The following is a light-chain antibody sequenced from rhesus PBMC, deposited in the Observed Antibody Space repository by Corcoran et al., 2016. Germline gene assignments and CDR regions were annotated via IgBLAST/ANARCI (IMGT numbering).Light chain of an antibody. Sequence: DIQMTQSPSSLSASVGDRVTVTCRASQGINTELSWYQQKPGKDPPLLIYAASSLQTGVSSRFSGSGSGTDYTITSSSLQPEDVATYYCLQDYTTPYSFGQGTKVEIK. CDR1: QGINTE. CDR2: AAS. CDR3: LQDYTTPYS. V-gene: IGKV1-94*01. J-gene: IGKJ2*01.